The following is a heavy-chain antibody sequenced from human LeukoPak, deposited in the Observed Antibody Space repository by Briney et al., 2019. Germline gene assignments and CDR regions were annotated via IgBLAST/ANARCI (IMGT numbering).Heavy chain of an antibody. V-gene: IGHV3-23*01. Sequence: GGSLRLSCAASGFTFSSYAMSWIRQAPGKGLEWVSSVSGSAISTYYADSVKGRFTISRDNSRNTLYLQMNSLRAEDTALFYCAKGDNNILTGYYNSFDSWGQGTLVTVSS. CDR1: GFTFSSYA. D-gene: IGHD3-9*01. CDR2: VSGSAIST. J-gene: IGHJ4*02. CDR3: AKGDNNILTGYYNSFDS.